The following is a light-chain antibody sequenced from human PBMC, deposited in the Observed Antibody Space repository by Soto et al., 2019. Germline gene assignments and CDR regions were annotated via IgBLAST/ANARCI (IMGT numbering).Light chain of an antibody. V-gene: IGKV3-11*01. Sequence: EIVLTQSPATLSLSPGERATLSCRASQSVSSYLAWYQQKPGQAPRLLIYDASNRATGIPARFSGSGSWTDFTLTISSLEPEDFAVYYCQQRSNWPRGFGQGTKVEIK. CDR3: QQRSNWPRG. J-gene: IGKJ1*01. CDR1: QSVSSY. CDR2: DAS.